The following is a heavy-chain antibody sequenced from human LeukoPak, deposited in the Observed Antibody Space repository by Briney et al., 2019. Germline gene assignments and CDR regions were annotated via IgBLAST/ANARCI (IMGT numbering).Heavy chain of an antibody. Sequence: ASVKVSCKASGYTFTSYGISWVRQAPGQGLEWMGWISAYNGNTNYAQKLQGRVTMTTDTSTSIAYMELRSLRSDDTAVYYCARAGYSSGWPTVGDAFDIWGQGTMVTVSS. CDR1: GYTFTSYG. CDR2: ISAYNGNT. CDR3: ARAGYSSGWPTVGDAFDI. D-gene: IGHD6-19*01. J-gene: IGHJ3*02. V-gene: IGHV1-18*01.